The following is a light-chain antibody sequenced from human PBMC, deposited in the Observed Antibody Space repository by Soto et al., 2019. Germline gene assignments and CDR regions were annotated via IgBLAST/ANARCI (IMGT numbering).Light chain of an antibody. Sequence: QSVLTQPASVSGSPGQSITISCTGTSSDGGGYNYVSWYQLHPGKAPKLIFYEVTNRPSGVSDRFSGSKSGNTASLTISGLQAGDEADYYCSSYTSSTAYGFGAGTKVTVL. V-gene: IGLV2-14*01. CDR3: SSYTSSTAYG. J-gene: IGLJ1*01. CDR2: EVT. CDR1: SSDGGGYNY.